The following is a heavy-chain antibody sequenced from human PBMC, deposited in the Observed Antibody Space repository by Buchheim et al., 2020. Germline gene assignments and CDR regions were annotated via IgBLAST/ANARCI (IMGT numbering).Heavy chain of an antibody. Sequence: QVQLVESGGGVVQPGRSLRLSCAASGFTFSSFVMHWVRQAPGKGLEWVAVIWVDGSNKYYADSGKGRFNISRDNSKNKQYLQMNSLRAEDTAVYYCARDSGGSDDYWYFDLWGRGTL. CDR3: ARDSGGSDDYWYFDL. V-gene: IGHV3-33*01. D-gene: IGHD5-24*01. CDR2: IWVDGSNK. J-gene: IGHJ2*01. CDR1: GFTFSSFV.